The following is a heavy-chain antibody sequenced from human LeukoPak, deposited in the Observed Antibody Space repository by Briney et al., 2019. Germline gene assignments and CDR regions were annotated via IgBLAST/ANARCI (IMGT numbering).Heavy chain of an antibody. CDR1: GGSFSGYY. Sequence: SETLSLTCAVYGGSFSGYYWSWIRQPPGKGLEWMGEINHSGSTNYNPSLKSRVTISVDTSKNQFSLKLSSVTAADTAVYYCARGRGYDFWSGYSGHYFDYWGQGTLVTVSS. D-gene: IGHD3-3*01. CDR2: INHSGST. CDR3: ARGRGYDFWSGYSGHYFDY. V-gene: IGHV4-34*01. J-gene: IGHJ4*02.